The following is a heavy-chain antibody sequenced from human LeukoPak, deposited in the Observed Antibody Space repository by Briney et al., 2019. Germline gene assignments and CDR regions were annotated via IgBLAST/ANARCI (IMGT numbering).Heavy chain of an antibody. V-gene: IGHV3-53*01. J-gene: IGHJ4*02. Sequence: GGSLRLSCTVSGFTVSSNSMSWVRQAPGKGLEWVSFIYSDNTHYSDSVKGRFTISRDNSKNILYLQVNSLRAEDTAVYYCARRAGAYSHPYDYWGQGTLVTVSS. CDR2: IYSDNT. CDR1: GFTVSSNS. CDR3: ARRAGAYSHPYDY. D-gene: IGHD4/OR15-4a*01.